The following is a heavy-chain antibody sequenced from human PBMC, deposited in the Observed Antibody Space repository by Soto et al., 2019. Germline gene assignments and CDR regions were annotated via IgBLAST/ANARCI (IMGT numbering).Heavy chain of an antibody. V-gene: IGHV1-69*12. Sequence: QVQLVHSGAEVKKPGSSVKVSCKASGGTFSSYAISWVRQAPGQGLEWMGGIIPIFGTANYAQKFQGRVTITADESTSTAYMELSSLRSEDTAVYYCASHGITGTWVYYYGMDVWGQGTTVTVSS. CDR1: GGTFSSYA. CDR2: IIPIFGTA. D-gene: IGHD1-7*01. CDR3: ASHGITGTWVYYYGMDV. J-gene: IGHJ6*02.